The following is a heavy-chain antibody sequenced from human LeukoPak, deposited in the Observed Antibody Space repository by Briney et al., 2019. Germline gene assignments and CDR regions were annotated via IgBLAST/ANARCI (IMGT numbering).Heavy chain of an antibody. CDR3: ARDGSRGNLVTAPDF. CDR2: IFPSGGEI. V-gene: IGHV3-21*01. D-gene: IGHD2-21*02. CDR1: GFTFSTFA. Sequence: PGGSLRLSCAASGFTFSTFAMIWVRQPPGKGLEWVSSIFPSGGEIHYADSVRGRFTISRDNAKNSLYLQMNSLRAEDTAVYYCARDGSRGNLVTAPDFWGQGTLVTVSS. J-gene: IGHJ4*02.